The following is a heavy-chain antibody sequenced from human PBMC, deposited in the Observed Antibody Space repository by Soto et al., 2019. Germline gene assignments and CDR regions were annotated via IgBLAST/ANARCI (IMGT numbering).Heavy chain of an antibody. CDR2: IYYSGST. V-gene: IGHV4-39*01. CDR1: GGSISSSSYY. D-gene: IGHD1-26*01. J-gene: IGHJ3*02. Sequence: SETLSLTCTVSGGSISSSSYYWGWIRQPPGKGLEWIGSIYYSGSTYYNPSLKSRVTISVDTCKNQFSLKLSSVTAADAVVCSCEGMIVVANQERLDAFDIWGQGTMVTVS. CDR3: EGMIVVANQERLDAFDI.